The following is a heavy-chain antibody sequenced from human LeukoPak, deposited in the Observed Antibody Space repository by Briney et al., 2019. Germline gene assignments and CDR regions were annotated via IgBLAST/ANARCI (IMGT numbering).Heavy chain of an antibody. Sequence: SETLSLTCTVSGGSISSSSYYWGWIRQPPGKGLEWIGSIYYSGSTYYNPSLKSRVTISVDTSKNQFSLKLSSVTAADTAVYYCARSCHYGSESYYNACQYYYMDVWGKGTTVTVSS. V-gene: IGHV4-39*07. D-gene: IGHD3-10*01. CDR3: ARSCHYGSESYYNACQYYYMDV. J-gene: IGHJ6*03. CDR1: GGSISSSSYY. CDR2: IYYSGST.